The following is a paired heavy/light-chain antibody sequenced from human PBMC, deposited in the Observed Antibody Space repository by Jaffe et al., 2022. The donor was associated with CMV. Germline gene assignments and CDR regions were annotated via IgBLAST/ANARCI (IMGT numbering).Heavy chain of an antibody. CDR1: GFTFSNAW. J-gene: IGHJ6*02. Sequence: EVQLVESGGGLVKPGGSLRLSCAASGFTFSNAWMSWVRQAPGKGLEWVGRIKSKTDGGTTDYAAPVKGRFTISRDDSKNTLYLQMNSLKTEDTAVYYCGAPLGVWGSYRPLYYYGMDVWGQGTTVTVSS. CDR3: GAPLGVWGSYRPLYYYGMDV. CDR2: IKSKTDGGTT. V-gene: IGHV3-15*01. D-gene: IGHD3-16*02.
Light chain of an antibody. J-gene: IGLJ3*02. V-gene: IGLV6-57*04. CDR2: EDN. CDR1: SGSIASNY. CDR3: QSYDSSNSWV. Sequence: NFMLTQPHSVSESPGKTVTISCTRSSGSIASNYVQWYQQRPGSAPTTVIYEDNQRPSGVPDRFSGSIDSSSNSASLTISGLKTEDEADYYCQSYDSSNSWVFGGGTKLTVL.